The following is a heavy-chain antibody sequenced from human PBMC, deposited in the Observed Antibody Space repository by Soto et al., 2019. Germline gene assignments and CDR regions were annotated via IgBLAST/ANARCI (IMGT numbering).Heavy chain of an antibody. CDR2: ISYDGSNK. V-gene: IGHV3-30-3*01. Sequence: QVQLVEAGGGVVQPGRSLRLSCAASGFTFSSYAMHWVRQAPGKGLEWVAVISYDGSNKYYADSVKGRFTISRDNSKNTLYLQMNSLRAEDTAVYYCARDRSIAVAVFDYWVQGTLVTVSS. CDR1: GFTFSSYA. CDR3: ARDRSIAVAVFDY. D-gene: IGHD6-19*01. J-gene: IGHJ4*02.